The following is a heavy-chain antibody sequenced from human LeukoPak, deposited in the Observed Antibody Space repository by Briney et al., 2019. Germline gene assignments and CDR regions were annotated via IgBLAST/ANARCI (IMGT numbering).Heavy chain of an antibody. Sequence: SETLSLTCVVYGGSFSGYYWSWIRQPPGKGLEWIGEINHSGSTNYNPSLKSRVTISVDTSKNRFSLKLSSVTAADTAVYYCARGLYGDYGNFDYWGQGTLVTVSS. V-gene: IGHV4-34*01. D-gene: IGHD4-17*01. CDR2: INHSGST. J-gene: IGHJ4*02. CDR3: ARGLYGDYGNFDY. CDR1: GGSFSGYY.